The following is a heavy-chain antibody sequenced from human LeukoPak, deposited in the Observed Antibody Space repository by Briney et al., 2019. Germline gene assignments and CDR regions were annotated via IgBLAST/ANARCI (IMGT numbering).Heavy chain of an antibody. J-gene: IGHJ6*02. V-gene: IGHV1-69*13. CDR2: IIPILTTP. CDR1: GYTFSNYG. Sequence: SVKVSCKASGYTFSNYGISWVRQAPGQGLEWMGGIIPILTTPKYAQKFQGRVTISADESTSTAYMELSSLRAEDTALYYCARGAGFKSGRTIHFFGMDVWGQGTTVTVSS. CDR3: ARGAGFKSGRTIHFFGMDV. D-gene: IGHD2-21*01.